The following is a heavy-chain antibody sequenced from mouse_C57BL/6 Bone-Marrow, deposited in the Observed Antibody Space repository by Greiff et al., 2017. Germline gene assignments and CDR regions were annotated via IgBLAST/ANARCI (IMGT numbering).Heavy chain of an antibody. V-gene: IGHV6-3*01. Sequence: EVQLVESGGGLVQPGGSMKLSCVASGFTFSNYWMNWVRQSPEKGLEWVAQIRLKSDNYATHYAESVKGRLTISRDDSKSSVYLQMNNLRAEDTGIYYCTAYSYYYAMDYWGQGTSVTVSS. D-gene: IGHD2-10*01. CDR1: GFTFSNYW. J-gene: IGHJ4*01. CDR3: TAYSYYYAMDY. CDR2: IRLKSDNYAT.